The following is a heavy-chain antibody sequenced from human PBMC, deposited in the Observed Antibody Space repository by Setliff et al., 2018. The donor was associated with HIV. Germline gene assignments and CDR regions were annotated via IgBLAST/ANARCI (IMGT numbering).Heavy chain of an antibody. J-gene: IGHJ3*02. CDR1: GYTFINFG. D-gene: IGHD1-1*01. CDR3: ARENEGGAFDI. V-gene: IGHV1-18*01. CDR2: ISAYNGNT. Sequence: SVTVSCKASGYTFINFGISWVRQAPGQGLEWMGWISAYNGNTNSAQRLQGRVTLTTDTSTSTAYMDLRSLRSDDTAVYFCARENEGGAFDIWGQGTMVTVSS.